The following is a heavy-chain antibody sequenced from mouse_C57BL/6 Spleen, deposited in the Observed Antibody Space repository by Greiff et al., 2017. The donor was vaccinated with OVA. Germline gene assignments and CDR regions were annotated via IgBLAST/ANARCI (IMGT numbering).Heavy chain of an antibody. Sequence: EVKLMESEGGLVQPGSSMKLSCTASGFTFSDYYMAWVRQVPEKGLEWVANINYDGSSTYYLDSLKSRFIISRDNAKNILYLQMSSLKSEDTATYYCARDGGYYDYSYYFDYWGQGTTLTVSS. CDR2: INYDGSST. CDR3: ARDGGYYDYSYYFDY. CDR1: GFTFSDYY. V-gene: IGHV5-16*01. J-gene: IGHJ2*01. D-gene: IGHD2-4*01.